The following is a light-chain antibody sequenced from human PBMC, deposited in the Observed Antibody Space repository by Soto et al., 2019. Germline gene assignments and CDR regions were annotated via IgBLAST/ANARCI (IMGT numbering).Light chain of an antibody. CDR3: MQALQTPWT. CDR1: QSLLHSNGYNY. Sequence: DIVMTQSPLSLPVTPGEPASISCRSSQSLLHSNGYNYLDWYLQKPGQSPKLLFYLGSNRASGVPERFSGSGSDTDFTLKISRVEAEDVGVYYCMQALQTPWTFGQGTKVEIK. J-gene: IGKJ1*01. V-gene: IGKV2-28*01. CDR2: LGS.